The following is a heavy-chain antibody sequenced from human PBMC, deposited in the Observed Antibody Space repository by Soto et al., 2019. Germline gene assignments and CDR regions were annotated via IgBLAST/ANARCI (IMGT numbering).Heavy chain of an antibody. Sequence: ASVKVSCKASGYTFTSYGISWVRQAPGQGLEWMGWISAYNGNTNYAQKLQGRVTMTTDTSTSTAYMELRSLRSDDTAVYYCARYRTYYYDSSGYQHFDYWGQGTLVTVSS. V-gene: IGHV1-18*04. CDR1: GYTFTSYG. CDR2: ISAYNGNT. D-gene: IGHD3-22*01. J-gene: IGHJ4*02. CDR3: ARYRTYYYDSSGYQHFDY.